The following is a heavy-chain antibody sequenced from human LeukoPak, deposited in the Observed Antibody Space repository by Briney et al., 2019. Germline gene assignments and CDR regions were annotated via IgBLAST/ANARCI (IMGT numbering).Heavy chain of an antibody. J-gene: IGHJ4*02. D-gene: IGHD1-26*01. CDR3: ARVSSGATTVDY. V-gene: IGHV4-34*01. Sequence: PSETLSLTCAVYGGSFSGYYWSWIRQPPGKGLEWIGEINPSGSTNYNPSLKSRVTISVDTSKNQFSLKLSSVTAADTAVYYCARVSSGATTVDYWGQGTLVTVSS. CDR2: INPSGST. CDR1: GGSFSGYY.